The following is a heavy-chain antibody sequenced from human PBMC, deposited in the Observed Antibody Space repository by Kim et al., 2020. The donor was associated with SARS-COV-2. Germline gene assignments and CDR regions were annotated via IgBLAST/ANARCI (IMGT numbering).Heavy chain of an antibody. V-gene: IGHV5-51*01. J-gene: IGHJ5*02. CDR1: GYSFTSYW. CDR2: IYPGDSDT. CDR3: ARSNQWLRQPYNWFDP. D-gene: IGHD5-12*01. Sequence: GESLKISCKGSGYSFTSYWIGWVRQMPGKGLEWMGIIYPGDSDTRYSPSFQGQVTISADKSISTAYLQWSSLKASDTAMYYCARSNQWLRQPYNWFDPWGQGTLVTVSS.